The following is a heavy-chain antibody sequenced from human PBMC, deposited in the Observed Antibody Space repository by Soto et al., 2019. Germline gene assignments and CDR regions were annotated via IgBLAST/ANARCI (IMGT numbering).Heavy chain of an antibody. CDR2: INHSGST. Sequence: PSETLSLTCAVYGESFSGFYWSWIRQPPGKGLEWIGEINHSGSTNYNPSLKSRVTISIDTSKNQFPLKLSSVTAADTAVYYCARGGADYYDSSGYYDDYWGQGTLVTVSS. J-gene: IGHJ4*02. CDR1: GESFSGFY. D-gene: IGHD3-22*01. V-gene: IGHV4-34*01. CDR3: ARGGADYYDSSGYYDDY.